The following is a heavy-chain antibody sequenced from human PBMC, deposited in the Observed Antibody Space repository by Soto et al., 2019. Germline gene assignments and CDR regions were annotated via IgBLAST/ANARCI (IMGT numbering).Heavy chain of an antibody. Sequence: QVQLQESGPGLVKPSETLSLTCTVSGDSMSGYYCSWIRQSPGRRLEWIGYIFHSGTTNYNPSLKSRLSMSVDASKNQFSLRVTSVTAADTAIYYCARLSFGDQGNYWGQGTLVTVSS. J-gene: IGHJ4*02. CDR2: IFHSGTT. D-gene: IGHD2-21*02. CDR3: ARLSFGDQGNY. V-gene: IGHV4-59*01. CDR1: GDSMSGYY.